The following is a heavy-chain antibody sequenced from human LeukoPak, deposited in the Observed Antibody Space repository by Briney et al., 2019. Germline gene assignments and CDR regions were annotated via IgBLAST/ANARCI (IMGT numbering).Heavy chain of an antibody. Sequence: SETLSLTCTVSGGSISSSSYYWGWIRQPPGKGLEWIGSISYSGSTYYNPSLKSRVTISVDTSKNQFSLKLSSVTAADTAVYYCARRGGYKGDYWGQGTLVTVSS. J-gene: IGHJ4*02. D-gene: IGHD5-24*01. V-gene: IGHV4-39*01. CDR1: GGSISSSSYY. CDR2: ISYSGST. CDR3: ARRGGYKGDY.